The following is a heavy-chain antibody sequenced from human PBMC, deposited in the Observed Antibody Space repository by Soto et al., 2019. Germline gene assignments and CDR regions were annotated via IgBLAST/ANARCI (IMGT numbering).Heavy chain of an antibody. J-gene: IGHJ4*02. D-gene: IGHD6-19*01. Sequence: GGSLRLSCAASGFTFSSYGMHWVRQAPGKGLEWVAVISYDGSNKYYADSVKGRFTISRDNSKNTLYLQMNSLRAEDTAVYYCARDSARAVAGYDYWGQGTLVTVSS. V-gene: IGHV3-30*03. CDR2: ISYDGSNK. CDR3: ARDSARAVAGYDY. CDR1: GFTFSSYG.